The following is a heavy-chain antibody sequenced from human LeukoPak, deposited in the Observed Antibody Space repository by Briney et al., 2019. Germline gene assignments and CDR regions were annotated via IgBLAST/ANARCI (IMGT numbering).Heavy chain of an antibody. CDR2: IYHSGST. J-gene: IGHJ4*02. Sequence: SETLSLTCAVSGGSISSGGYSWSWIRQPPGKGLEWIGNIYHSGSTYYNPSLKSRVTISVDRSKNQFSLKLSSVTAADTAVYYCARERSCSGGSCYYFDYWGQGTLVTVSS. CDR1: GGSISSGGYS. D-gene: IGHD2-15*01. CDR3: ARERSCSGGSCYYFDY. V-gene: IGHV4-30-2*01.